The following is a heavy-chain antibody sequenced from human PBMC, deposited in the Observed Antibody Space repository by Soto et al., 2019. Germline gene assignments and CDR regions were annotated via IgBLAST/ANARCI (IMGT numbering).Heavy chain of an antibody. Sequence: EVHLLESGGGLVQSGGSLRLSCAASRFTFSSYTMSWVRQAPGKGLEWVSTISGGGGSTFYADSVKGRFTISRDNSKNTLHLQMNGLRAEDTAVYYCAKLSADFPPYYDRPSDIWGQGTMVTVSS. CDR1: RFTFSSYT. CDR3: AKLSADFPPYYDRPSDI. J-gene: IGHJ3*02. D-gene: IGHD3-22*01. V-gene: IGHV3-23*01. CDR2: ISGGGGST.